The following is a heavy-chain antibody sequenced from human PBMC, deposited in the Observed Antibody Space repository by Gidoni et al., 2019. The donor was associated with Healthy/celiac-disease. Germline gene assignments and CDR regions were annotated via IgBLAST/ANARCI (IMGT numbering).Heavy chain of an antibody. V-gene: IGHV3-23*01. CDR2: ISGSGGST. D-gene: IGHD2-15*01. Sequence: EVQLLESGCGLVQLGGSLSLSCAASGFSFSSHAMSWVRQAPEKGLEWVACISGSGGSTYYADSVKGRFTISRDKSKNTLYLQMNSLRAEDTAVYYCAATYCSGGSCYSIFLLPFDYWGQGTLVTVSS. J-gene: IGHJ4*02. CDR3: AATYCSGGSCYSIFLLPFDY. CDR1: GFSFSSHA.